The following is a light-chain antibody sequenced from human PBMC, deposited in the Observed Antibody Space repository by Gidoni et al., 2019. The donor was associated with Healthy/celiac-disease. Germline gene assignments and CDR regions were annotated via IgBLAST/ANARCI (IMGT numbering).Light chain of an antibody. CDR1: QSVSSSY. CDR3: QQYGSSPRMYT. Sequence: EIVLTQSPGTLSLSLGERATLSCRASQSVSSSYLAWYQQKPSQAPRLLIYGASSRATGIPDRFSGSGSGTDFTLTISRLEPEDFAVYYCQQYGSSPRMYTFGQGTKLEIK. J-gene: IGKJ2*01. CDR2: GAS. V-gene: IGKV3-20*01.